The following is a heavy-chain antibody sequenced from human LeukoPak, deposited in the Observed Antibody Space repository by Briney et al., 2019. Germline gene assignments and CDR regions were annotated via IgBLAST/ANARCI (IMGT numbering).Heavy chain of an antibody. V-gene: IGHV3-30*04. J-gene: IGHJ4*02. CDR1: GFTFSSYA. D-gene: IGHD3-3*02. Sequence: GGSLRLSCAASGFTFSSYAMHWVRQAPGKGLEWVAVISYDGSNKYYADSVKGRFTISRDNSKNTLYLQMNSLRAEDTAVYYCAKDLAFLADYWGQGTLVTVSS. CDR2: ISYDGSNK. CDR3: AKDLAFLADY.